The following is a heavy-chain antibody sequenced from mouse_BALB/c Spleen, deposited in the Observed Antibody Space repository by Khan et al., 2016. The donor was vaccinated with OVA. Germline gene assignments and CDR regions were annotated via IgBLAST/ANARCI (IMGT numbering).Heavy chain of an antibody. CDR2: INSNGGST. V-gene: IGHV5-6-3*01. Sequence: EVELVESGGGLVQPGGSLKLSCAASGFTFSSYGMSWVRQTPEKRLELVAYINSNGGSTYYPDSVKGRFTMSRDNAKNTLYLQMSSLKSEDTSMYYCSRMARTINWGQGTTLTVSS. J-gene: IGHJ2*01. CDR3: SRMARTIN. CDR1: GFTFSSYG.